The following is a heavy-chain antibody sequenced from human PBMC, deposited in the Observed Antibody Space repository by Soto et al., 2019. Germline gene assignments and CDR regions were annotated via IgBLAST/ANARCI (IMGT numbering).Heavy chain of an antibody. Sequence: QVQLVESGGGVVQPWRSLRLSCAASGFTFDNYGLHWVRQAPGKGLEWVAVISYDGSKKFYADSVTGRFTISRDNSKNTLYLQMNTLRVEDTAVYYCAKDLDVVVVVTATRGLDVWGQGTTVTVSS. CDR3: AKDLDVVVVVTATRGLDV. D-gene: IGHD2-15*01. CDR1: GFTFDNYG. J-gene: IGHJ6*02. V-gene: IGHV3-30*18. CDR2: ISYDGSKK.